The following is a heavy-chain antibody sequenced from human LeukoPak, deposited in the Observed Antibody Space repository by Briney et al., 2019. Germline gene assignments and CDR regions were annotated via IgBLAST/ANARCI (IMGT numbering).Heavy chain of an antibody. D-gene: IGHD6-19*01. CDR1: GGSISSYY. J-gene: IGHJ4*02. Sequence: SETLSLTCTVSGGSISSYYWSWIRQPPGKGLEWIGYIYYSGSTKYNPSLKSRVTISVDTSKNQFSLKLSSVTAADTAVYYCARDSYSSGAYYFDYWGQGTLVTVSS. V-gene: IGHV4-59*12. CDR3: ARDSYSSGAYYFDY. CDR2: IYYSGST.